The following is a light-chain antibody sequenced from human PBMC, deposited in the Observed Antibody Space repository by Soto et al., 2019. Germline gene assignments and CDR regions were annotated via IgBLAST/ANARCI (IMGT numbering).Light chain of an antibody. CDR3: HQRDNWPLT. CDR1: QNIKSY. J-gene: IGKJ4*01. CDR2: DAS. V-gene: IGKV3-11*01. Sequence: EIVLTQSPATLSLSPGERATLSCRASQNIKSYLAWYQQKPGQAPRLVMYDASKRATGIPARFSGSGSGTDFTLTISRLEPEDFAVYYCHQRDNWPLTFGGGTKVDI.